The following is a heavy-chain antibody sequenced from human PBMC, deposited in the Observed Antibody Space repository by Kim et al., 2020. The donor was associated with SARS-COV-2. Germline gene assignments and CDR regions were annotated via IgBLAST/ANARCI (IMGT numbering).Heavy chain of an antibody. CDR3: GRGGYGYYGSGSYYSRPNYYYMAV. CDR2: INHSGST. V-gene: IGHV4-34*01. J-gene: IGHJ6*03. Sequence: SETLSLTCAVYGGSFSGSYWSWIRQPPAKGLEWIGEINHSGSTNYNPSLKSRGTITLDTSKNQFPLKLSSVTAADTAVYYCGRGGYGYYGSGSYYSRPNYYYMAVWGKGTPVTVSS. D-gene: IGHD3-10*01. CDR1: GGSFSGSY.